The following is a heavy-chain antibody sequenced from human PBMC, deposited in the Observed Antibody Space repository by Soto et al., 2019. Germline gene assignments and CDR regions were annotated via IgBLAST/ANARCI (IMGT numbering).Heavy chain of an antibody. Sequence: EVQLVESGGGLVQPGGSLRLSCAASGFTFSSYSMNWVRQAPGKGLEWVSYISSSSSTIYYADSVKGRFTISRDNAKNSLYLQMNSLRDEDTAGYYCARRETVTEDPFDYWGQGTLVTVCS. V-gene: IGHV3-48*02. CDR3: ARRETVTEDPFDY. J-gene: IGHJ4*02. CDR1: GFTFSSYS. CDR2: ISSSSSTI. D-gene: IGHD1-26*01.